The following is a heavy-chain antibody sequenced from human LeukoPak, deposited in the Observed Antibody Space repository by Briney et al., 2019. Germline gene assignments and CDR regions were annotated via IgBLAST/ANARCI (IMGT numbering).Heavy chain of an antibody. J-gene: IGHJ4*02. Sequence: PSEXLSLTCAVYGGSFSGYYWGWLRQSPGKGLEWIGSIYHSGSTYYNPSFKSRVTISVDSSKDRFSLKLSSVTAADTAVYYCAGQHDSNGYYFYWGQGTLVTVSS. V-gene: IGHV4-34*01. CDR2: IYHSGST. CDR1: GGSFSGYY. CDR3: AGQHDSNGYYFY. D-gene: IGHD3-22*01.